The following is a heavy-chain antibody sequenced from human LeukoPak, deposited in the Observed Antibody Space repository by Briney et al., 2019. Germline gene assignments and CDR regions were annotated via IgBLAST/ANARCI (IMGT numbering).Heavy chain of an antibody. CDR3: ARLPEDSSGYYYYFDY. CDR2: IYYSGST. V-gene: IGHV4-39*01. CDR1: GGSIISSSYY. Sequence: KPSEALSLTCAVSGGSIISSSYYWGWIRHPPGKGLEWIGSIYYSGSTYYNPSLKSRVTISVDTSKNQFSLKMSCVSAADTAVYYCARLPEDSSGYYYYFDYWGQGTLVTVSS. J-gene: IGHJ4*02. D-gene: IGHD3-22*01.